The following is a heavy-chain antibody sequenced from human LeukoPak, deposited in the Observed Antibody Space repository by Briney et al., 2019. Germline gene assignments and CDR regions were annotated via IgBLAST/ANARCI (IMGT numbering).Heavy chain of an antibody. Sequence: SGGSLRLSCAASGFTFSSYGMSWVRQAPGKGLEWVSSISSSSSYIYYADSVKGRFTISRDNAKNSLYLQMNSLRAEDTAVYYCARDGSRGNLVTAPDFWGQGTLVTVSS. V-gene: IGHV3-21*01. CDR2: ISSSSSYI. CDR3: ARDGSRGNLVTAPDF. CDR1: GFTFSSYG. D-gene: IGHD2-21*02. J-gene: IGHJ4*02.